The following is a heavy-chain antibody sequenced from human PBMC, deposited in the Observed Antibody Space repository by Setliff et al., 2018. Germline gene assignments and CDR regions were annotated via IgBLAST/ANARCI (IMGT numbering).Heavy chain of an antibody. J-gene: IGHJ1*01. Sequence: PGGSLRLSCAASGFTFSNYWMTWVRQAPGRGLEWVANIKQDGSEISYVDSVKGRFTISRDNAKNSLYLQMNSLRVEDTAVYYCARVGRIGYYESFQYWGQGTLVTVSS. D-gene: IGHD3-22*01. CDR2: IKQDGSEI. CDR3: ARVGRIGYYESFQY. V-gene: IGHV3-7*01. CDR1: GFTFSNYW.